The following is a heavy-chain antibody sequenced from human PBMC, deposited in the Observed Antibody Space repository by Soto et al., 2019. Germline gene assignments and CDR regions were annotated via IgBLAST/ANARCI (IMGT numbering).Heavy chain of an antibody. D-gene: IGHD6-19*01. CDR3: ARVPPYSSGWYGAFDI. V-gene: IGHV4-59*01. CDR2: IYYSGST. Sequence: SETLSLTCTVSGGSISRYYWSWIRQPPGKGLEWIGYIYYSGSTNYNPSLKSRVTISVDTSKNQFSLKLSSVNAADTAVYYCARVPPYSSGWYGAFDIWGQGTMVTVSS. J-gene: IGHJ3*02. CDR1: GGSISRYY.